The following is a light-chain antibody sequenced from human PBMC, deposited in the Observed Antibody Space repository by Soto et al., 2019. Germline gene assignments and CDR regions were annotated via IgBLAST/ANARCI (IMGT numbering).Light chain of an antibody. J-gene: IGKJ1*01. CDR1: QSISGW. V-gene: IGKV1-5*01. CDR3: QHYDSFPWS. Sequence: DIQMTQSPSTLSASVGDRVTITCRASQSISGWLAWYQQKPGKAPKILIYDASNLERGLPSRFSGSGSGTEFTLTISSLQPDDYATYYCQHYDSFPWSFGQGTKVDIK. CDR2: DAS.